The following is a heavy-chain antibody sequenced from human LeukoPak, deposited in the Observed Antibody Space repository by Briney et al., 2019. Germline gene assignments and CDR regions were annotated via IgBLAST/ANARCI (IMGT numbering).Heavy chain of an antibody. CDR1: GHGFTGYH. J-gene: IGHJ4*02. D-gene: IGHD6-25*01. Sequence: ASVKVSCKASGHGFTGYHIHWVRRAPGQGLEWMAWMNTNDGGISYAQRIQGRVTVTRDTSISTAYMDLSGLRSDDTATYYCVSEAAGAFLHWGQGSPVSVSS. CDR2: MNTNDGGI. V-gene: IGHV1-2*02. CDR3: VSEAAGAFLH.